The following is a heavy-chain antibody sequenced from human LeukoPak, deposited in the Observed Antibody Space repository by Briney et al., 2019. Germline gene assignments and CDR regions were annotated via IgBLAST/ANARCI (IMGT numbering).Heavy chain of an antibody. D-gene: IGHD2-2*01. CDR2: IYSGGST. V-gene: IGHV3-53*04. J-gene: IGHJ4*02. CDR3: GFMSASYQ. CDR1: GFTFSNYA. Sequence: GGSLRLSCAASGFTFSNYAMSWVRQAPGKGLEWVSVIYSGGSTYYADSVKGRFTISRHNSKNTLYLQMNSLRAEDTAVYYCGFMSASYQWGQGTLVTVSS.